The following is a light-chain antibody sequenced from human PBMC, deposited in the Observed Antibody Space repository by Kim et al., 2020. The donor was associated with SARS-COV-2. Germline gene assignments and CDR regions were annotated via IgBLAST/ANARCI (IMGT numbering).Light chain of an antibody. V-gene: IGKV3-15*01. J-gene: IGKJ1*01. CDR1: QSVSSN. Sequence: EIVMTQSPAPLSVSPGEGATLSCRASQSVSSNLGWYQQKFGQAPRLLIYGASTRATGIPARFSGSGSGTEFTLTISSLQSEDFAVYYCEQYNNWPRTFGQGTKVDIK. CDR3: EQYNNWPRT. CDR2: GAS.